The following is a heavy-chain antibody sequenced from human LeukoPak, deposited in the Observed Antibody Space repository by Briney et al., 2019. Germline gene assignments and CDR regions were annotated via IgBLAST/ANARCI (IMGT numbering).Heavy chain of an antibody. CDR2: IYYSGST. V-gene: IGHV4-59*01. CDR3: ARSRPYSSGWYDASYFDY. D-gene: IGHD6-19*01. Sequence: PSETLSLTCTVSGGSISSYYWSWIRQPPGNGLEWIGYIYYSGSTNYNPSLKSRVTISVDTSKNQFSLKLSSVTAADTAVYYCARSRPYSSGWYDASYFDYWGQGTLVTVSS. J-gene: IGHJ4*02. CDR1: GGSISSYY.